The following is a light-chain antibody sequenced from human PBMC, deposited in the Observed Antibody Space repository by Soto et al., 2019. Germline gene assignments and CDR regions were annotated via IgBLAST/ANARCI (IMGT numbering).Light chain of an antibody. CDR3: SSYTSRSTPGV. V-gene: IGLV2-14*01. J-gene: IGLJ2*01. CDR1: SSDVGGYNY. Sequence: QSALTQPASVSGSPGQSITISCTGTSSDVGGYNYVSWYQQHPGKAPKLMIYEVSNRPSGVSNRFSGSKSGNTASLTISGLQAEDEAEYYCSSYTSRSTPGVFGGGTQLTVL. CDR2: EVS.